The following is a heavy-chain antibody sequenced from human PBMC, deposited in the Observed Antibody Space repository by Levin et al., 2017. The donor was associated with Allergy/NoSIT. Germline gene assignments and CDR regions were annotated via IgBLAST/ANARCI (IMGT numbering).Heavy chain of an antibody. V-gene: IGHV3-23*01. D-gene: IGHD1-1*01. CDR3: AKDYPMRPGTTTRFDY. CDR1: GFTFSNYA. Sequence: GGSLRLSCAASGFTFSNYAMSWVRQAPGKGLEWVSAISDDGDSTYYADSVKGRFTISRDNSKNTLYLQMNSLRADDTAVYYCAKDYPMRPGTTTRFDYWGQGTLVTVSS. J-gene: IGHJ4*02. CDR2: ISDDGDST.